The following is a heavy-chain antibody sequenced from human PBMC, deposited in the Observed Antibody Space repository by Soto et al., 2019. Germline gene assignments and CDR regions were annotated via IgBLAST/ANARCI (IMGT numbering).Heavy chain of an antibody. J-gene: IGHJ4*01. CDR3: ASVRYVDFSFQY. V-gene: IGHV1-2*02. D-gene: IGHD4-17*01. CDR2: INPDTGDS. Sequence: ASVKVSCKASGYTFTTFHLHWVRLAPGQGLEWMGWINPDTGDSEYGQKFQGRVTLTRDTSMTTAYMELSSLTSHDAAIYFCASVRYVDFSFQYWGHGTQVTVSS. CDR1: GYTFTTFH.